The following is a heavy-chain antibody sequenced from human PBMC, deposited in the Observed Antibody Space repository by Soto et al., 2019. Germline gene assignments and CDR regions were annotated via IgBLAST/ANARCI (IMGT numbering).Heavy chain of an antibody. Sequence: GGSLRLSCAASGFTFSSYGMHWVRQAPGKGLEWVAVIWYDGSNKYYADSVKGRFTISRDNSKNTLYLQMNSLRAEDTAVYYCARDNYYGSGSYSSGMDVWGQGTTVTVSS. CDR1: GFTFSSYG. D-gene: IGHD3-10*01. CDR3: ARDNYYGSGSYSSGMDV. CDR2: IWYDGSNK. J-gene: IGHJ6*02. V-gene: IGHV3-33*01.